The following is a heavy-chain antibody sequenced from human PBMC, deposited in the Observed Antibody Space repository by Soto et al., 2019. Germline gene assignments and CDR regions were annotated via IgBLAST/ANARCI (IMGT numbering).Heavy chain of an antibody. CDR1: GFTFSSYA. CDR2: ISGSGGST. Sequence: GGSLRLSCAASGFTFSSYAMSWVRQAPGKGLEWVSAISGSGGSTYYADSVKGRFTISRDNSKNTLYLQMNSLRAEDTAVYYCAKADSSGWFHPTAADAFDIWGQGTMVTVSS. D-gene: IGHD6-19*01. CDR3: AKADSSGWFHPTAADAFDI. J-gene: IGHJ3*02. V-gene: IGHV3-23*01.